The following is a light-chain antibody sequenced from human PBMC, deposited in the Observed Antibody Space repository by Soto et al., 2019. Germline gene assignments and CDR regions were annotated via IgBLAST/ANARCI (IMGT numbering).Light chain of an antibody. Sequence: DIVMTQSPAILSVSLGERATLSCLASQSISDNLAWYQQRSGQAPRLLIYGASTRATGVPARFSGSGSGTEFTLTNSSLQSDDFAIYYCQQYKSWPPLTFGGGTKVE. CDR3: QQYKSWPPLT. V-gene: IGKV3-15*01. CDR1: QSISDN. CDR2: GAS. J-gene: IGKJ4*01.